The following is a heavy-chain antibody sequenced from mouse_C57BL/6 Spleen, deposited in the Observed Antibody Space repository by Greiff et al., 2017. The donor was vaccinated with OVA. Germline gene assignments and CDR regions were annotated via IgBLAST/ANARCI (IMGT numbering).Heavy chain of an antibody. V-gene: IGHV5-4*03. CDR1: GFTFSSYA. CDR2: ISDGGSYT. CDR3: ARMGGNWFAY. J-gene: IGHJ3*01. Sequence: EVKLMESGGGLVKPGGSLKLSCAASGFTFSSYAMSWVRQTPEKRLEWVATISDGGSYTYYPDNVKGRFTISRDNAKNNLYLQMSHLKSEDTAMYYCARMGGNWFAYWGQGTLVTVSA.